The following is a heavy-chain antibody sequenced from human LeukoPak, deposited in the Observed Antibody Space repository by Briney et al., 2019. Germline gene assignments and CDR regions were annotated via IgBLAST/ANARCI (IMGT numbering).Heavy chain of an antibody. CDR2: ITASADTT. D-gene: IGHD5-18*01. V-gene: IGHV3-23*01. Sequence: GGSLRLSCAASGFTFSSYSMNWVRQAPGKGLEWVSSITASADTTDYAASVKGRFAISRDNSKNTLYLQMNSLRADDTAVYYCARSAGAWYGYDYWGQGNLVIVS. J-gene: IGHJ4*02. CDR3: ARSAGAWYGYDY. CDR1: GFTFSSYS.